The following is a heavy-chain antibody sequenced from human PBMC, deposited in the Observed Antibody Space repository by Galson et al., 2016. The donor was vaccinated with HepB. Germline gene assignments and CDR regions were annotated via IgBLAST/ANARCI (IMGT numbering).Heavy chain of an antibody. CDR1: GFSFGDYF. CDR3: ARGYSTNWNFRHAALDV. J-gene: IGHJ3*01. D-gene: IGHD1-1*01. V-gene: IGHV3-11*01. Sequence: SLRLSCAASGFSFGDYFMSWIRQGPGIGLEWIAYISMSGSNVHYADYVRDRFTISRDNSKKSLYLQMNGLRAENSAISYCARGYSTNWNFRHAALDVWGHGALVTVSS. CDR2: ISMSGSNV.